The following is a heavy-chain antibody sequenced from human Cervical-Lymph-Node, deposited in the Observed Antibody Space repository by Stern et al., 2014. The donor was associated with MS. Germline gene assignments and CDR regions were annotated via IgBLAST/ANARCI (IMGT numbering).Heavy chain of an antibody. V-gene: IGHV3-21*01. CDR2: ISSSRSYI. J-gene: IGHJ4*02. Sequence: EVQLVESGGGLVKPGGSLRLSCAASGFTFSTHAVNWVRQAPGQGLEWVSSISSSRSYIYYADSVKGRFPISRDNARNSLYLHMNSLRVDDTAVYYCLRDGGDYWGQGTLVTVPS. D-gene: IGHD3-16*01. CDR1: GFTFSTHA. CDR3: LRDGGDY.